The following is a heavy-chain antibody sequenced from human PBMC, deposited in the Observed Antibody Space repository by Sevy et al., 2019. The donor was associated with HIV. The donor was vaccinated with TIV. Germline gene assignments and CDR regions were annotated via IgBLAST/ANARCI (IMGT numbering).Heavy chain of an antibody. J-gene: IGHJ4*02. CDR1: GFSFSTYW. D-gene: IGHD1-1*01. Sequence: GGSLRLSCAASGFSFSTYWMHWVRQAPGRGLVWVSRINSDGSITTYADSVKGRFTTSRDNAKNTLYLQMNRLRAEDTAVYYCARGLVNGGLDYWGQGTLVTVSS. CDR3: ARGLVNGGLDY. V-gene: IGHV3-74*01. CDR2: INSDGSIT.